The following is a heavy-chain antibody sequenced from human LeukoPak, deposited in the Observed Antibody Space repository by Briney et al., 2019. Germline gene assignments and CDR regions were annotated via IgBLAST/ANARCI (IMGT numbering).Heavy chain of an antibody. V-gene: IGHV1-46*01. CDR2: INPSGGST. CDR3: ARDKTDSSTYSWFDP. CDR1: GYTFTSYG. Sequence: ASVKVSCKASGYTFTSYGISWVRQAPGQGLEWMGIINPSGGSTSYAQKFQGRVTMTRDTSTSTIYMELSSLRSEDTAVYYCARDKTDSSTYSWFDPWGQGTLVTVSS. J-gene: IGHJ5*02. D-gene: IGHD6-13*01.